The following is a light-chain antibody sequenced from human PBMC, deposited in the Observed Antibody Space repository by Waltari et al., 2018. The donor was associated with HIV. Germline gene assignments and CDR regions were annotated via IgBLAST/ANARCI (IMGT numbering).Light chain of an antibody. CDR3: MQALESPLT. CDR2: LGS. Sequence: DIVMTQSPLSLSVTPGEPASISFRSSQSLLKSNGYIYLDGYLQKPGQSPQHLIYLGSNRASGVPDRFSGSGSATDFTLKISRVEAEDVGTYYCMQALESPLTFGGGTRVEIK. V-gene: IGKV2-28*01. CDR1: QSLLKSNGYIY. J-gene: IGKJ4*01.